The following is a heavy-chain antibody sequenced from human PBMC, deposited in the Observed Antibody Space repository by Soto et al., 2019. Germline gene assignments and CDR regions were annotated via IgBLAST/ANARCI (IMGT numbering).Heavy chain of an antibody. CDR2: ISSSSSTI. Sequence: EVQLVESGGGLVQPGGSLRLSCAASGFTFSSYSMNWVRQAPGKGMEWVSYISSSSSTIYYADSVKGRFTISRDNAKNSLYLQMNSLRDEDTAVYYCASEVYAPAILNWFDPWGQGTLVTVSS. CDR3: ASEVYAPAILNWFDP. CDR1: GFTFSSYS. J-gene: IGHJ5*02. V-gene: IGHV3-48*02. D-gene: IGHD2-8*01.